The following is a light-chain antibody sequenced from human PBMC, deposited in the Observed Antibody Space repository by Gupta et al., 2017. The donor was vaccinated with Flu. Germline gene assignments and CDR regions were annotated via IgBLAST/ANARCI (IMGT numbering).Light chain of an antibody. CDR1: SASVATTHD. CDR3: VLHVGSGIWV. J-gene: IGLJ3*02. Sequence: TVTLTCGLSSASVATTHDPCWFQQTPGQAPRTLTHSTSTRSSGFPDRFSGSNPDNKAALIITGAQADDEADYYCVLHVGSGIWVFGGGTKLTVL. V-gene: IGLV8-61*01. CDR2: STS.